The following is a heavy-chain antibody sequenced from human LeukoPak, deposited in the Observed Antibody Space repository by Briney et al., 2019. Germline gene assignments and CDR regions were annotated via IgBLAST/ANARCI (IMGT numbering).Heavy chain of an antibody. D-gene: IGHD3-22*01. CDR2: ISSSSSTI. V-gene: IGHV3-48*01. CDR1: GFTFSSYS. J-gene: IGHJ6*02. CDR3: ARDLRGYDSSGYSYFGMDV. Sequence: GGSLRLSCAVSGFTFSSYSMNWVRQAPGKGLEWVSYISSSSSTIYYADSVKGRFTVSRENAKNSLYLQLNSLRAGDTAVYYCARDLRGYDSSGYSYFGMDVWGQGTTVTVSS.